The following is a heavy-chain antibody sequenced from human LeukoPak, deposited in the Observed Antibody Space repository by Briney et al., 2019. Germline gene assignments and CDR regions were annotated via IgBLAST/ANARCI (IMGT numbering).Heavy chain of an antibody. J-gene: IGHJ3*02. CDR2: IRYDGTNK. D-gene: IGHD6-19*01. CDR1: GFTFSSYG. Sequence: PGGSLRLXCAASGFTFSSYGMRWVRQAPGKGLEWVAFIRYDGTNKYYADSVKGRFTISRDDSKNTLYLQMSSLRAEDTAVYYCAKEKSSGWHDAFDIGGQGTTVTVSS. CDR3: AKEKSSGWHDAFDI. V-gene: IGHV3-30*02.